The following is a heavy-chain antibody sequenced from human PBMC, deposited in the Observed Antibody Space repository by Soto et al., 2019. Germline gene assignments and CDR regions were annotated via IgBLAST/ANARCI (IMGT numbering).Heavy chain of an antibody. J-gene: IGHJ4*02. V-gene: IGHV3-23*01. CDR3: AIRPPANHYDFWSGYYQNYFDY. Sequence: GGSLRLSCAASGFTFSSYAMSWVRQTPGKGLEWVSGISGGSGTTYYADSVKGRFTISRDKSKNTLYLQMNSLRAEDTAVYYCAIRPPANHYDFWSGYYQNYFDYWGQGTLVTVSS. CDR2: ISGGSGTT. CDR1: GFTFSSYA. D-gene: IGHD3-3*01.